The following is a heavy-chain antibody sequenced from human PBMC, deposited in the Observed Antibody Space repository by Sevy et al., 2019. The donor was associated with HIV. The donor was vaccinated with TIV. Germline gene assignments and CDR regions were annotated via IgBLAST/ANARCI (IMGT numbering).Heavy chain of an antibody. Sequence: GGSLRLSCAASGFTFSSYAMSWVRQAPGKGLEWVSTISGSGGNTFYADSVKGRFTISRDNSKNTLYLQMNSLRAEDTVVYYCAKDDTYAIDYWGQGTLVTVSS. V-gene: IGHV3-23*01. CDR2: ISGSGGNT. D-gene: IGHD2-2*01. CDR3: AKDDTYAIDY. J-gene: IGHJ4*02. CDR1: GFTFSSYA.